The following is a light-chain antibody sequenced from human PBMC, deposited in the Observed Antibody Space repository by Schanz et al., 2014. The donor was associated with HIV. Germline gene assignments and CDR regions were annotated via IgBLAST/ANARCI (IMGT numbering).Light chain of an antibody. Sequence: QSALTQPASVSGSPGQSITISCTGTSSDVGTYYHVSWYQQHPGKAPKLMIYEGAKRPSGVPDRFSASKSGTSATLGITGLQIGDEADYYCGTWDSSLRAVVFGGGTKLTVL. CDR2: EGA. J-gene: IGLJ3*02. V-gene: IGLV2-14*02. CDR1: SSDVGTYYH. CDR3: GTWDSSLRAVV.